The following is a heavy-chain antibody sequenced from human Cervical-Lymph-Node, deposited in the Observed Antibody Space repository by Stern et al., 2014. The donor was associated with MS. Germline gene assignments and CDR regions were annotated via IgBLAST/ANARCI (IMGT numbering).Heavy chain of an antibody. CDR2: IYPGDSET. D-gene: IGHD1-14*01. CDR1: GDKFSIYW. Sequence: EDQLVESGAELIRPGESLKISCKGSGDKFSIYWIAWVRQMPGKGLEWMGIIYPGDSETRYSPSFQGQVTMSADKSTSTAYLQWSSLNASDTAMYFCARQTTAWASDVWGQGTLVTVSS. J-gene: IGHJ4*02. CDR3: ARQTTAWASDV. V-gene: IGHV5-51*01.